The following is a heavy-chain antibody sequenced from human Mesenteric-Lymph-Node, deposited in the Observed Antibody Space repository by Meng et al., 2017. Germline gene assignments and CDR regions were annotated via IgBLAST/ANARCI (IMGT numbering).Heavy chain of an antibody. D-gene: IGHD3-10*01. V-gene: IGHV2-26*01. CDR2: IFSNDEK. Sequence: SWVRQAPGKALEWLAHIFSNDEKSYSTSLKSRLTISKDTSKSQVVLTMTNMDPVDTATYYCARIGGELLWFGELSYTDAFDIWGQGTMVTVSS. CDR3: ARIGGELLWFGELSYTDAFDI. J-gene: IGHJ3*02.